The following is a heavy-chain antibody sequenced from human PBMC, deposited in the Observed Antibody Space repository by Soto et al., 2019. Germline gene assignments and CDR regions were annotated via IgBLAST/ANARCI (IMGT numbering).Heavy chain of an antibody. V-gene: IGHV2-5*01. CDR3: AHRRWTGHVDP. CDR2: IYWNDDK. CDR1: GFSLSTSGVG. J-gene: IGHJ5*02. Sequence: SVPALVNPTQTLALTCTFSGFSLSTSGVGVGWIRQPPGKALEWLALIYWNDDKRYSPSLKSRLTITKDTSKNQVVLTMTNMDPVDTATYYCAHRRWTGHVDPWGQGTLVTVSS.